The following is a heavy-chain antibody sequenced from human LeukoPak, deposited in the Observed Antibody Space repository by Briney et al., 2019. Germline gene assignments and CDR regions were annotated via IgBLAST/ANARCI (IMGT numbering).Heavy chain of an antibody. CDR2: ISYDGSNK. J-gene: IGHJ6*02. CDR3: AKDLDYYDSNYYGMDV. CDR1: GFTFSSYG. Sequence: GGSLRLSCAASGFTFSSYGMPWVRQAPGKGLEWVAVISYDGSNKYYADSVKGRFTISRDNSKNTLYLQMNSLRAEDTAVYYCAKDLDYYDSNYYGMDVWGQGTTVTVSS. D-gene: IGHD3-22*01. V-gene: IGHV3-30*18.